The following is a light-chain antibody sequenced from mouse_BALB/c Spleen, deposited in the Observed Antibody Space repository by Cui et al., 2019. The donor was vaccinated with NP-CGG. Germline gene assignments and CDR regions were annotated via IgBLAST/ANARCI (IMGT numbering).Light chain of an antibody. Sequence: QAVVTQESALTTSPGETVTLTCRSSTGAVTTSNYANWVQEKPDHLFTGLIGGNQHRAPGGPARFSGSLIGDKGCLNITGRKAEDEGIFFCGLWYQNHLRVGGGT. V-gene: IGLV1*01. CDR2: GNQ. CDR3: GLWYQNHLR. J-gene: IGLJ1*01. CDR1: TGAVTTSNY.